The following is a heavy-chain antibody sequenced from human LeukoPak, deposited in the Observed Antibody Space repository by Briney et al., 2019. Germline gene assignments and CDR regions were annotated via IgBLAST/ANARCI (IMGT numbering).Heavy chain of an antibody. CDR1: GFTFSSYT. CDR3: TKQLVPNYFDY. J-gene: IGHJ4*02. Sequence: GGSLRLSCAASGFTFSSYTMHWVRQAPGKGLEWVAVISYDGSNKYYADSVKGRFTISRDNSKNTLYLQMNSLRAEDTAVYYCTKQLVPNYFDYWGQGTLVTVSS. CDR2: ISYDGSNK. D-gene: IGHD6-6*01. V-gene: IGHV3-30-3*01.